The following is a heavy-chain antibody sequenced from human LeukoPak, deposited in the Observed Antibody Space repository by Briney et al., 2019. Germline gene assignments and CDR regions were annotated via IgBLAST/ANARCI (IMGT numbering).Heavy chain of an antibody. CDR1: GFTFSSYA. Sequence: GRSLRLSCAASGFTFSSYAMHWVRQAPGKGLEWVAVISYDGSNKYYADSVKGRFTISRDNSKNTLYLQMNSLRAEDTAVYYCAGGRYCGGDCAVHYYYYYGMDVWGQGTTVTVSS. J-gene: IGHJ6*02. CDR2: ISYDGSNK. D-gene: IGHD2-21*02. V-gene: IGHV3-30-3*01. CDR3: AGGRYCGGDCAVHYYYYYGMDV.